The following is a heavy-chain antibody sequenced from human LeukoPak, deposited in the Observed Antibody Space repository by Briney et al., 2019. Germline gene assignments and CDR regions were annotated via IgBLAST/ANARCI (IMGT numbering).Heavy chain of an antibody. CDR2: IKYDGRDK. J-gene: IGHJ4*02. CDR1: GFTFNNYW. CDR3: ARSYTASGYYYGVAY. D-gene: IGHD3-22*01. V-gene: IGHV3-7*01. Sequence: GGSLRLSCAASGFTFNNYWMTWVRQAPGKGLEWVATIKYDGRDKHYVDSVKGRFAISRDNANSSVHLQMNSLRAEDTAVYFCARSYTASGYYYGVAYWCQGTLVSVSS.